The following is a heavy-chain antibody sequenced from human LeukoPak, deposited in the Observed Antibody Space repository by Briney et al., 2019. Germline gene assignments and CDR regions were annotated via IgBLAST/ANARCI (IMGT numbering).Heavy chain of an antibody. D-gene: IGHD5-18*01. CDR2: IYYSGST. CDR1: GGSISSYY. Sequence: SETLSLTCTVSGGSISSYYWSWIRQPPGKGLEWIGYIYYSGSTNYNPSLKSRVTISVDTSKNQFSLKLSSVTAADTAVYYCARVRIQLWFAFDYWGQGTLVTVSS. J-gene: IGHJ4*02. V-gene: IGHV4-59*12. CDR3: ARVRIQLWFAFDY.